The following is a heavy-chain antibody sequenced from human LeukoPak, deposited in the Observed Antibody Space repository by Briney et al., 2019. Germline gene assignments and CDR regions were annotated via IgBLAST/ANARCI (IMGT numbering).Heavy chain of an antibody. Sequence: ASVKVSCKASGYTFTSYGISWVRQAPGQGLEWMGWISAYNGNTNYAQKLQGRVTMTTDTSTSTAYMELRSLRSDDTAVYYCARDKRITIFGVVLGYWGQGTLVTVSS. CDR2: ISAYNGNT. J-gene: IGHJ4*02. CDR3: ARDKRITIFGVVLGY. V-gene: IGHV1-18*01. D-gene: IGHD3-3*01. CDR1: GYTFTSYG.